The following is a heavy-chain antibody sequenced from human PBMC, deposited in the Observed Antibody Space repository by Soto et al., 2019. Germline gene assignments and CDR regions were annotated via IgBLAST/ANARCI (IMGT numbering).Heavy chain of an antibody. CDR2: ISGSDGKT. J-gene: IGHJ4*02. CDR3: VRWSYLDY. CDR1: GFSFGSYA. Sequence: DVQLWESGGGLVQPGGSLRLSCAASGFSFGSYALSWVRQAPGKGLEWVSTISGSDGKTFYADAVKGRFSISRDTSQNTLYLQMNSLRADDTAIYYGVRWSYLDYWGQGTRVTVSS. V-gene: IGHV3-23*01. D-gene: IGHD3-3*01.